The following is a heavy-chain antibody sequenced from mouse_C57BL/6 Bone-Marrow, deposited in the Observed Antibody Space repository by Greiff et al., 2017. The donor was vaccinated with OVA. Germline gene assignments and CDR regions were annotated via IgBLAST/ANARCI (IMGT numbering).Heavy chain of an antibody. V-gene: IGHV1-66*01. D-gene: IGHD1-1*01. Sequence: QVHVKQSGPELVKPGASVKISCKASGYSFTSYYIHWVKQRPGQGLEWIGWIYPGSGNTKYNEKFKGKATLTADTSSSTAYMQLSSLTSEDSAVYYCARDFYYGSSPFAYWGQGTLVTVSA. CDR3: ARDFYYGSSPFAY. J-gene: IGHJ3*01. CDR2: IYPGSGNT. CDR1: GYSFTSYY.